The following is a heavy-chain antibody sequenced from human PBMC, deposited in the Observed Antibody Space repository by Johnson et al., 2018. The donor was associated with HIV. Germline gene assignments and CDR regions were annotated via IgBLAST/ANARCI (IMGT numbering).Heavy chain of an antibody. CDR3: ASSFYQQLRAFDI. CDR1: GFTVSSNY. D-gene: IGHD6-13*01. V-gene: IGHV3-53*01. Sequence: VQLVESGGGLIQPGGSLRLSCAASGFTVSSNYMSWVRQAPGKGLEWVSVIYSGGSTYYADSVKGRFTISRDNSKNTLYLQMNSLRAEDMAVYYCASSFYQQLRAFDIWGQGTMVTVSS. J-gene: IGHJ3*02. CDR2: IYSGGST.